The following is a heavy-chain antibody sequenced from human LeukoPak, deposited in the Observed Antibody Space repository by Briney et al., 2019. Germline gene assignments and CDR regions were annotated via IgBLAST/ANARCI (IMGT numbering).Heavy chain of an antibody. CDR3: AELGITMIGGV. D-gene: IGHD3-10*02. J-gene: IGHJ6*04. V-gene: IGHV3-48*03. CDR1: GFTFSSYE. CDR2: ISSSGSTI. Sequence: GGSLRLSCAASGFTFSSYEMNWVRQAPGKGLEWVSYISSSGSTISYADSGKGRFTISRDNAKNSLYLQMNSLRAEDTAVYYCAELGITMIGGVWGKGTTVTISS.